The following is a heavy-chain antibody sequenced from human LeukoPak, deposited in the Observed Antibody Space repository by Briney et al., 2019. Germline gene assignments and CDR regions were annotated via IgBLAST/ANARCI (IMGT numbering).Heavy chain of an antibody. V-gene: IGHV1-2*02. CDR3: ARGTRYSGSSHFDY. Sequence: ASVKVSCKASGYTFTGYYMHWVRQAPGQGLEWMGWINPNSGGTNYAQRFQGRVTMTRDTSISTAYMELSRLRSDDTAVYYCARGTRYSGSSHFDYWGQGTLVTVSS. D-gene: IGHD1-26*01. J-gene: IGHJ4*02. CDR1: GYTFTGYY. CDR2: INPNSGGT.